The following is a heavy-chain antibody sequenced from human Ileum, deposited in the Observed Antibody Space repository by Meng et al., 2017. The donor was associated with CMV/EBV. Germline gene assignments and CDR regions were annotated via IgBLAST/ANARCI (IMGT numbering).Heavy chain of an antibody. D-gene: IGHD2/OR15-2a*01. CDR1: GGSLNRGGLY. V-gene: IGHV4-31*02. J-gene: IGHJ4*02. Sequence: SGGSLNRGGLYWNWIRQHPGKGLEWIGYIFYTGSTSLNPSLESRVSMSVDKSKNQFSLKLSSVTAADTAVYYCARRSGFLNYYFDYWGQGTLITVSS. CDR3: ARRSGFLNYYFDY. CDR2: IFYTGST.